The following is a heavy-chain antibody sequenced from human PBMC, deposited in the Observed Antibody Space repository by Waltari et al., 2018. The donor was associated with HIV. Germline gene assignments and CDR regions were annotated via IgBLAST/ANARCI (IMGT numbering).Heavy chain of an antibody. CDR2: VTAYNGNT. CDR1: GYTFTSYG. J-gene: IGHJ4*02. CDR3: ARINCTSVSCYASLDY. D-gene: IGHD2-2*01. Sequence: QVQLVQSGAEVKKPGASVKVSCKASGYTFTSYGISWVRQAPGQGLEWMGWVTAYNGNTNYAQKLQGRVTMTTDTSTSTAYMELRSLRSDDTAIYYCARINCTSVSCYASLDYWGQGTLVTVSS. V-gene: IGHV1-18*01.